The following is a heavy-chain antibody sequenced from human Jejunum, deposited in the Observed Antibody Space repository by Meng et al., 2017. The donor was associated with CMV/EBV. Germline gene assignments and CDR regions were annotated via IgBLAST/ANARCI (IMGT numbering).Heavy chain of an antibody. V-gene: IGHV3-9*01. CDR2: ISWNSGSI. CDR3: ARGGYPVDYYGMDV. J-gene: IGHJ6*02. CDR1: GFTFDDYA. Sequence: GFTFDDYAMHWVRQAPGKGLEWVSGISWNSGSIGYADSVKGRFTISRGNAKNSLYLQMNSLRAEDTALYYCARGGYPVDYYGMDVWGQGTTVTVSS. D-gene: IGHD3-16*02.